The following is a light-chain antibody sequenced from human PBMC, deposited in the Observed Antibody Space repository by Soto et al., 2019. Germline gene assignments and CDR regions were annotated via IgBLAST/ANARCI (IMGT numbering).Light chain of an antibody. CDR1: QSVGSY. CDR3: QQRSSWPLIT. CDR2: DAS. J-gene: IGKJ5*01. Sequence: EIVLTQSPATLSLSPGERATLSCRASQSVGSYLAWYQQKPGQAPRLLIYDASNRATDIPARFSGSGSGTDFTLTISSLEPEDFAVYYCQQRSSWPLITFGQGTRLEIK. V-gene: IGKV3-11*01.